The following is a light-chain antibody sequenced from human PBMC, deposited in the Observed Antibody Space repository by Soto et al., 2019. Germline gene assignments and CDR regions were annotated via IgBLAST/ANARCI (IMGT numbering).Light chain of an antibody. V-gene: IGLV2-8*01. CDR1: ARDIGRYNY. CDR2: EVT. Sequence: QSALTQPPSASGSPGQSVTISCIGTARDIGRYNYVSWYQHHPGKAPKLIIYEVTKRPSGVPDRFSGSKSGNTASLTVSGLQADDEADYYCNSYVGSNNYVFGNGTKVTVL. CDR3: NSYVGSNNYV. J-gene: IGLJ1*01.